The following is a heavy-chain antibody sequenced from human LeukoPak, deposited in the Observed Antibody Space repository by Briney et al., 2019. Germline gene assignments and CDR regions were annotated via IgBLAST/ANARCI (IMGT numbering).Heavy chain of an antibody. Sequence: SETLSLTCSVSGDSVSSYYWSWIRQPPGKGLEWIGYIYYSGATSYNPSLKSRVTISIDTSKNQFSLNLGSVTAADTAMYYCSRGGSYYRAMMWGQGTMVAVSS. J-gene: IGHJ3*01. CDR2: IYYSGAT. V-gene: IGHV4-59*02. D-gene: IGHD3-10*01. CDR1: GDSVSSYY. CDR3: SRGGSYYRAMM.